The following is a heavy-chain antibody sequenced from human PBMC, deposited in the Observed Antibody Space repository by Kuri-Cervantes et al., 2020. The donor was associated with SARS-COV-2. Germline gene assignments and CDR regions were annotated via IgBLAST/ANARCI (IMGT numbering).Heavy chain of an antibody. Sequence: GGSLRLSCEASGLTFSRFWMHWVRQVPGRGLVWVARIDEHGTYRDYADSVKGRFTISRDNAKNTLFLQMNSLRAEDTGVYYCATDGVAGSLTMDFWGQGTLVTVSS. CDR3: ATDGVAGSLTMDF. CDR2: IDEHGTYR. V-gene: IGHV3-74*01. J-gene: IGHJ4*02. D-gene: IGHD6-19*01. CDR1: GLTFSRFW.